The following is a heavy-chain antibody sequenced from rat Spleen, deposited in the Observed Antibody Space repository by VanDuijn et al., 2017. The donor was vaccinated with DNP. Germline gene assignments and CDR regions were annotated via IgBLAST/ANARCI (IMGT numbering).Heavy chain of an antibody. D-gene: IGHD1-5*01. CDR3: TRDDIGTTRFDY. CDR2: ISSGGST. CDR1: GFSLTSYT. V-gene: IGHV2-6*01. Sequence: QVQLKESGPGLAQPSQTLSLTCTVSGFSLTSYTVNWVRQPPGKGLEWIAAISSGGSTYYNSALKSRLSISRDTSKSQVFLKMNSLQTEDTAIYFCTRDDIGTTRFDYWGQGVMVTVSS. J-gene: IGHJ2*01.